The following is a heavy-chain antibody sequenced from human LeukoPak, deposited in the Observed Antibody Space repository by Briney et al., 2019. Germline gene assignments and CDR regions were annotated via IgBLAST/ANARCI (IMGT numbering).Heavy chain of an antibody. J-gene: IGHJ6*03. CDR1: CGSFSGYY. D-gene: IGHD3-3*01. CDR2: INHSGST. V-gene: IGHV4-34*01. Sequence: PSETLSLTCAVYCGSFSGYYWSWIRQPPGKGLEWIGEINHSGSTNHNPSLKSRVTISVDTSKNQFSLKLSSVTAADTAVYYCATYDAKGYYYYYMDVWGKGTTVTVSS. CDR3: ATYDAKGYYYYYMDV.